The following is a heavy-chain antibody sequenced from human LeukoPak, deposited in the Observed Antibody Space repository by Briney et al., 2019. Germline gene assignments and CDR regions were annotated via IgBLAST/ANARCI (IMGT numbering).Heavy chain of an antibody. D-gene: IGHD2-21*01. Sequence: PSETLSLTCTVSGGFITSTGYHWSWIRQHPGKGLEWIGYIYYSGGTYHNPSLQSRVTISLDTSKNQFSLKLRSVTAADTAVYYCARETILVYDAFDIWGQGTIVTVSS. CDR1: GGFITSTGYH. CDR2: IYYSGGT. CDR3: ARETILVYDAFDI. J-gene: IGHJ3*02. V-gene: IGHV4-31*03.